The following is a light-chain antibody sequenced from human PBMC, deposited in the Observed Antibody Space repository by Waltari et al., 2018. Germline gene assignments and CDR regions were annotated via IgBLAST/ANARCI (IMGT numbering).Light chain of an antibody. CDR2: FAS. CDR3: QQLNNYPWT. CDR1: KGISTS. V-gene: IGKV1-9*01. J-gene: IGKJ1*01. Sequence: DIQLTQSPSFLSASVGDTLTITRRARKGISTSLAWYQQKPGTAPKLLIYFASSLQGGVPPRFSGSGSGTEFTLTIRSLQPEDFATYYCQQLNNYPWTFGQGTKVEIK.